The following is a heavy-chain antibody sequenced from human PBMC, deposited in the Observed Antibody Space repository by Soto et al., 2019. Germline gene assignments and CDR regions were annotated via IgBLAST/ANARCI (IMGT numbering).Heavy chain of an antibody. D-gene: IGHD6-19*01. Sequence: PGGSLRLSCAASGFTFSSYAMSWVRQAPGKGLEWVSVISGSGGSTYYADSVKGRFTISRDNSKNTLYLQMNSLRVEDTAVYYCASRSSGWYFDYWGQGTLVTVSS. CDR1: GFTFSSYA. V-gene: IGHV3-23*01. CDR3: ASRSSGWYFDY. CDR2: ISGSGGST. J-gene: IGHJ4*02.